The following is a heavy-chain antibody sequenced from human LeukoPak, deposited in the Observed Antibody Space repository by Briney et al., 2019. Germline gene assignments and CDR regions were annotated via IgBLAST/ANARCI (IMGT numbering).Heavy chain of an antibody. D-gene: IGHD3-10*01. CDR2: ISYDGSNK. CDR3: AKDGARFGEFGYFDL. CDR1: GFTFSSYA. J-gene: IGHJ2*01. Sequence: GGSLRLSCAASGFTFSSYAMHWVRQAPGKGLEWVAVISYDGSNKYYADSVKGRFTISRDNSKNTLYLQMNSLRAEDMALYYCAKDGARFGEFGYFDLWGRGTLVTVSS. V-gene: IGHV3-30-3*02.